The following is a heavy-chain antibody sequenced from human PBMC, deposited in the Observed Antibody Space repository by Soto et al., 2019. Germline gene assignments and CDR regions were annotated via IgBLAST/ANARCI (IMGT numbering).Heavy chain of an antibody. CDR1: GFTFSSYE. Sequence: GGSLRLSCAASGFTFSSYEMNWVRQAPGNGLEWVSYISSSGSTIYYADSVKGRFTISRDNAKNSLYLQMNSLRAEDTAVYYCARGVIVVVPAATGGAFDIWGQGTMVTVSS. CDR2: ISSSGSTI. V-gene: IGHV3-48*03. D-gene: IGHD2-2*01. CDR3: ARGVIVVVPAATGGAFDI. J-gene: IGHJ3*02.